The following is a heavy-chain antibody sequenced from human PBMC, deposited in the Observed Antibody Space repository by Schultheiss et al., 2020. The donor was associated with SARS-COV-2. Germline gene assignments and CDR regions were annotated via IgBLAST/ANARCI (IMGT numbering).Heavy chain of an antibody. V-gene: IGHV1-18*04. Sequence: ASVKVSCKASGGTFSSYGISWVRQAPGQGLEWMGWISAYNGNTNYAQKLQGRVTMTTDTSTSTAYMELRSLRSDDTAVYYCARSNDYSNYGWFDPWGQGTLVTVSS. CDR3: ARSNDYSNYGWFDP. D-gene: IGHD4-11*01. CDR2: ISAYNGNT. J-gene: IGHJ5*02. CDR1: GGTFSSYG.